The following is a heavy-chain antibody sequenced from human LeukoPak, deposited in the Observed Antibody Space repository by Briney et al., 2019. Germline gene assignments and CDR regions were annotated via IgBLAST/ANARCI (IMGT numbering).Heavy chain of an antibody. CDR3: ATHYYDSSGYYGDEDY. J-gene: IGHJ4*02. CDR1: GGSFSGYY. D-gene: IGHD3-22*01. CDR2: INHSGST. Sequence: PSETLSLTCAVYGGSFSGYYWSWIRQPPGKGLEWIGEINHSGSTNYNPSLKSRVTISVDTSKNQFSLKLSSVTAADTAVYYCATHYYDSSGYYGDEDYWGQGTLVTVSS. V-gene: IGHV4-34*01.